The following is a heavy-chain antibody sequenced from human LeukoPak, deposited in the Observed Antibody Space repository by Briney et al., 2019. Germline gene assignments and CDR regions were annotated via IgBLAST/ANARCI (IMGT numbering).Heavy chain of an antibody. CDR3: ARGEYSSSSLWFDP. D-gene: IGHD6-6*01. CDR1: GFTFSSYA. V-gene: IGHV3-30*04. Sequence: GGSLRLSCAASGFTFSSYAMHWVRQAPGKGLEWVAVISYDGSNKYYADSVKGRFTISRDNSKNTLYLQMNSLRAEDTAVYYCARGEYSSSSLWFDPWGQGTLVTVSS. J-gene: IGHJ5*02. CDR2: ISYDGSNK.